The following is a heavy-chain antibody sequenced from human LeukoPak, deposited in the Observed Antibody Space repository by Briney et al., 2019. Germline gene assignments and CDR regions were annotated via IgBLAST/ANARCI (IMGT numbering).Heavy chain of an antibody. CDR2: INPNSGET. J-gene: IGHJ4*02. CDR3: ARDLVGGIRSAGF. CDR1: GFTFTGYY. Sequence: GASVKVSCKTSGFTFTGYYVHWIRQAPGQGLEWMGRINPNSGETIYAERFQGRVTMTRDTSISTAYMELTSLRSDDTAVYYCARDLVGGIRSAGFWGQGSLVTVST. D-gene: IGHD3-16*01. V-gene: IGHV1-2*06.